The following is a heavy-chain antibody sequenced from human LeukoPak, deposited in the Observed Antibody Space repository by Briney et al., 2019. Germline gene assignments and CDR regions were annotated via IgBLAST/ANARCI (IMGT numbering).Heavy chain of an antibody. CDR3: ARDLLYYDFWSGYGLNSDGMDV. Sequence: SETLSLTCTVSGGSISSGGYYWSWIRQHPGKGLEWLGYIYYSGSTYYNPSLKSRVTISVDTSKNQFSLKLSSVTAADTAVYYCARDLLYYDFWSGYGLNSDGMDVWGQGTTVTVSS. J-gene: IGHJ6*02. CDR2: IYYSGST. CDR1: GGSISSGGYY. D-gene: IGHD3-3*01. V-gene: IGHV4-31*03.